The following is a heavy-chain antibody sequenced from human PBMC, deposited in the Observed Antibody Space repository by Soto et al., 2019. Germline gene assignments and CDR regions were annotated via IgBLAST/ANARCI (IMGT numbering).Heavy chain of an antibody. CDR2: MNPNSGNT. V-gene: IGHV1-8*01. Sequence: QVQLVQSGAEVKKPGASVKVSCKASGYTFTSYDINWVRQATGQGLEWMGWMNPNSGNTAYAQKFQGRVTMTRNTPISTAYMELSSLRSEAAAVYYWAGERSGGGGNWFDPWGQGTLVTVSS. J-gene: IGHJ5*02. CDR1: GYTFTSYD. CDR3: AGERSGGGGNWFDP. D-gene: IGHD3-10*01.